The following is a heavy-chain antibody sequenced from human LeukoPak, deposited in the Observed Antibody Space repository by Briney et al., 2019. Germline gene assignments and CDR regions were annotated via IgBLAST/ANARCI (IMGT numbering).Heavy chain of an antibody. J-gene: IGHJ2*01. D-gene: IGHD5-18*01. CDR1: GGSFSGYY. Sequence: SETLSLTCAVCGGSFSGYYWSWIRQPPGKGLEWIGEINHSGSTNYNPSLKSRVTISVDTSKNQFSLKPSSVTAADTAVYYCSRWIQLWLRSGFDLWGRGTLVTVSS. V-gene: IGHV4-34*01. CDR2: INHSGST. CDR3: SRWIQLWLRSGFDL.